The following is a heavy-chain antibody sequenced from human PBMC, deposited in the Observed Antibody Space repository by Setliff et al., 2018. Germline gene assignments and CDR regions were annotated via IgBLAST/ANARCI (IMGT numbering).Heavy chain of an antibody. CDR3: ARVLVLGYNWFDP. CDR2: ISHSGNT. J-gene: IGHJ5*02. CDR1: GESFSGYF. D-gene: IGHD3-10*01. V-gene: IGHV4-34*01. Sequence: SETLSLTCAVYGESFSGYFWSWIRQTPEKGLEWIGEISHSGNTFYNPSLKSRVTISVDTSKNQFSLKVNSVTAADTAVYYCARVLVLGYNWFDPWGQGTLVTVSS.